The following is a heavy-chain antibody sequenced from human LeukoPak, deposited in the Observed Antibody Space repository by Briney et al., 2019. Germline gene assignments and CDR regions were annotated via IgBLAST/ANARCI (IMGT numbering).Heavy chain of an antibody. Sequence: HTGGSLRLSCVGSGFTFSSYPMRWVRQTPGKVLEWVSYISSSGSIIYYADSVKGRFTISRDNAKNSVYLQMNSLRAEDTAVYYCARAATYNWNDVNYWGQGTLVTVSS. V-gene: IGHV3-48*04. CDR1: GFTFSSYP. D-gene: IGHD1-20*01. CDR2: ISSSGSII. CDR3: ARAATYNWNDVNY. J-gene: IGHJ4*02.